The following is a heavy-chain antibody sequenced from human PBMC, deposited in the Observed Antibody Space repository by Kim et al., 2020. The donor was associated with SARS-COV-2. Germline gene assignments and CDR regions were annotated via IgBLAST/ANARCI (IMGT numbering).Heavy chain of an antibody. CDR3: ARLLGSGSFFYDS. CDR2: IYPSDSEC. J-gene: IGHJ5*01. D-gene: IGHD3-10*02. CDR1: GYSFATFW. V-gene: IGHV5-51*01. Sequence: GESLKISCKASGYSFATFWIAWVRQMPGKDLEWMGIIYPSDSECRYSPTFQGQVTFSADKSISTAYLQWNSLKASDTAIYYCARLLGSGSFFYDSWGQGT.